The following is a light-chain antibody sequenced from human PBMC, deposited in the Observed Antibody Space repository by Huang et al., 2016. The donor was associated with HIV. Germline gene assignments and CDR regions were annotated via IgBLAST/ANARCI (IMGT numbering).Light chain of an antibody. Sequence: DIQLTQSPSAMSASVGDRVSITCRASQDISNYLAWFQQKPGGAPKRLIYAASSLQSGVPSRFSGSRSGTKFTLTICSLQPEDFATYYCLQHHGYPRTFGQGTNV. CDR3: LQHHGYPRT. J-gene: IGKJ1*01. CDR2: AAS. CDR1: QDISNY. V-gene: IGKV1-17*03.